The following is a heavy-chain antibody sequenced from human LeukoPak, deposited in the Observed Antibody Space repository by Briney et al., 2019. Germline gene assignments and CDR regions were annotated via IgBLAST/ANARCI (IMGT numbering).Heavy chain of an antibody. V-gene: IGHV1-2*02. CDR2: INPNSGGT. J-gene: IGHJ3*02. CDR3: ARGATYYYDSSGYYHKGNAFDI. Sequence: ASVKVSCKASGYTFTGYYMHWVRRAPGQGLEWMGWINPNSGGTNYAQKFQGRVTMTRDTSISTAYMELSRLRSDDTAVYYCARGATYYYDSSGYYHKGNAFDIWGQGTMVTVSS. D-gene: IGHD3-22*01. CDR1: GYTFTGYY.